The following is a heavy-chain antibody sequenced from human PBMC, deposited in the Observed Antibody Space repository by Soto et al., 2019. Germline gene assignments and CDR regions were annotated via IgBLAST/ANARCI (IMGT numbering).Heavy chain of an antibody. CDR3: ARTQVEMATVTAWFDP. D-gene: IGHD4-4*01. CDR1: GGTFGSYA. CDR2: IIPVFGTA. V-gene: IGHV1-69*12. J-gene: IGHJ5*02. Sequence: QVQLVQSGAEVKKPGSSLKVSCKASGGTFGSYAISWVRQAPGQGLEWMGGIIPVFGTANYAQKFQGRVTITADESTSTAYMELSSLRSEDTAVYYCARTQVEMATVTAWFDPWGQGTLVTVSS.